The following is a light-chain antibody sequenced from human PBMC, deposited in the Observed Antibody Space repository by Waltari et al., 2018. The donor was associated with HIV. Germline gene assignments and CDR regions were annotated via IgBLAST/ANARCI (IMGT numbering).Light chain of an antibody. J-gene: IGLJ2*01. CDR1: SSNIVTNY. CDR3: AAWDDSLSAWL. Sequence: QSVLTQPPSASGTPGQRVPISCSGSSSNIVTNYVSWYKQFPGTAPELVVYHTNQRPLGVPDRFSGSKSGTSASLAISGLRSEDEADYYCAAWDDSLSAWLFGGGTRLNVL. CDR2: HTN. V-gene: IGLV1-47*01.